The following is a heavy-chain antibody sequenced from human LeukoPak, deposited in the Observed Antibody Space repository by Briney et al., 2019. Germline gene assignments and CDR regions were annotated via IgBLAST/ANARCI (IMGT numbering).Heavy chain of an antibody. CDR3: ARGILGLIPIDY. CDR2: MYSDNNI. Sequence: AGGSLGLSCAASGFVVSSNYLAWVRQAPGEGLEWVSFMYSDNNIYYADSVKGRFTISRDNSKNTFYLQMNSLRVEDTAIYYCARGILGLIPIDYWGQGTLVTVSS. D-gene: IGHD1-26*01. V-gene: IGHV3-53*01. J-gene: IGHJ4*02. CDR1: GFVVSSNY.